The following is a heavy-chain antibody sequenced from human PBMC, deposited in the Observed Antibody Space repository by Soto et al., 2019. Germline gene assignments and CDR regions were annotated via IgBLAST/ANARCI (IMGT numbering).Heavy chain of an antibody. D-gene: IGHD3-3*01. V-gene: IGHV3-66*01. CDR3: ARDTFGGAYDFWH. CDR1: GFTVSNFY. J-gene: IGHJ4*02. CDR2: ISSGGST. Sequence: EVQLVESGGGLVQPGGSLRLSCAASGFTVSNFYMTWVRQAPGKGLEWVSVISSGGSTYYADSVKGRFTISRDNSKNTLYVEMNSLRAGDTAVYYCARDTFGGAYDFWHGGQGTLVTVSS.